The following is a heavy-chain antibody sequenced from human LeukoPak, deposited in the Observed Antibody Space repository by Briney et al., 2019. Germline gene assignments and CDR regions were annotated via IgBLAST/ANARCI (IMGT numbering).Heavy chain of an antibody. Sequence: GASVKVSCKASGGTFSSYAISWVRQAPGQGLEWMGGIIPIFGTANYAQKFQGRVTITADESTSTAYMELSSLRSEDTAVYYCARTLNRYDPNWFDPWGQGTLVTVSS. CDR2: IIPIFGTA. D-gene: IGHD3-3*01. CDR1: GGTFSSYA. V-gene: IGHV1-69*13. CDR3: ARTLNRYDPNWFDP. J-gene: IGHJ5*02.